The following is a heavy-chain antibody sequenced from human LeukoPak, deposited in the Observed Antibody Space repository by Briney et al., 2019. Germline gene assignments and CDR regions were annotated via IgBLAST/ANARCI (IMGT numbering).Heavy chain of an antibody. D-gene: IGHD5/OR15-5a*01. V-gene: IGHV4-30-2*01. CDR1: GGSISSGGYS. CDR2: IYHSGST. CDR3: ARDPNIVSTVTLRAFDI. Sequence: SQTLSLTCAVSGGSISSGGYSWSWIRQPPGKGLEWIGYIYHSGSTYYNPSLKSRVTISVDRSKNQFSLNLGSLTAADTAVYYCARDPNIVSTVTLRAFDIWGQGTMVSVSS. J-gene: IGHJ3*02.